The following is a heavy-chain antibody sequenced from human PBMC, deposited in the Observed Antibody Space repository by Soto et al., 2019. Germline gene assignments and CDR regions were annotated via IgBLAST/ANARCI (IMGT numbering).Heavy chain of an antibody. CDR3: GRGPSPRAPAGGTPYYYAMDV. CDR1: GYEFTAYD. D-gene: IGHD6-13*01. CDR2: MNPINGAT. Sequence: ASVKVSCKASGYEFTAYDINWVRQASGQGLEWMGWMNPINGATGSARRFQGRVSMTRNTATGTAYLELTSLRSDDSAVYYCGRGPSPRAPAGGTPYYYAMDVWG. J-gene: IGHJ6*02. V-gene: IGHV1-8*02.